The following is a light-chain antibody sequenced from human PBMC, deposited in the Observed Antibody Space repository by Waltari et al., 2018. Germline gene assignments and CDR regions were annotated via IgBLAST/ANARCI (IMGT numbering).Light chain of an antibody. Sequence: QSALTQPPSASGSPGESVTISCTGTNSDIGLSNYVSWYQQHPGKAPKLMIYEVTKRPSGVPDRFSGSKSGNTASLTVSGLQTDDEADYFCSSFAGSNNVFGSGTKVTVL. CDR3: SSFAGSNNV. CDR2: EVT. CDR1: NSDIGLSNY. J-gene: IGLJ1*01. V-gene: IGLV2-8*01.